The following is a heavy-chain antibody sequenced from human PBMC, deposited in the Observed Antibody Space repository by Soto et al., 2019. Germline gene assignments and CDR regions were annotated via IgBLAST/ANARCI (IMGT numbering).Heavy chain of an antibody. CDR3: ARCVVVPRDLYYGMDV. D-gene: IGHD2-21*01. CDR2: IIPIFGTA. J-gene: IGHJ6*02. Sequence: ASVKVSCKASGYTFTSYAISWVRQAPGQGLEWMGGIIPIFGTANYAQKFQGRVTITADESTSTAYMELSSLRSEDTAVYYCARCVVVPRDLYYGMDVWGQGTTVTVSS. V-gene: IGHV1-69*13. CDR1: GYTFTSYA.